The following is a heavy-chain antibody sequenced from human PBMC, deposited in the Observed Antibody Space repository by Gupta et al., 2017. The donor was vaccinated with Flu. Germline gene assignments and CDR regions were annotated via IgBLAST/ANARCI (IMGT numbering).Heavy chain of an antibody. Sequence: QVKLQESGPGLEEPPEPLFLTCAVFGYSINRGYYWVWVRHPPGKGPDWFGSIYQSVSTYYNPTIKTRYTISVDTTKNQFSLKLRSVTAADTAVYYCAQDRNSNDARDAFDIWGQGTMVIVSS. D-gene: IGHD1-1*01. CDR3: AQDRNSNDARDAFDI. J-gene: IGHJ3*02. CDR2: IYQSVST. V-gene: IGHV4-38-2*01. CDR1: GYSINRGYY.